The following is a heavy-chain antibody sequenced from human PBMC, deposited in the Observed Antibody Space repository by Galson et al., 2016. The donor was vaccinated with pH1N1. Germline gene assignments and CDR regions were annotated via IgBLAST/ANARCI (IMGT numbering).Heavy chain of an antibody. CDR2: INQDGSQK. CDR3: ARAIGASGAF. V-gene: IGHV3-7*01. J-gene: IGHJ4*02. Sequence: SCAGSRFSFSDYWMHWVRQAPGKGLEWVANINQDGSQKYYVDSVRGRFTISRDNAKNSLYLQMNSLRAEDTAVYYCARAIGASGAFWGQGTLVTVSS. D-gene: IGHD6-13*01. CDR1: RFSFSDYW.